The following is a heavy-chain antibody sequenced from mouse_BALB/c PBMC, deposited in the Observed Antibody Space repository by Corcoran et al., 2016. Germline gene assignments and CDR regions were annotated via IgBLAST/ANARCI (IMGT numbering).Heavy chain of an antibody. CDR2: IDPANGNT. Sequence: EVQLQQSGAELVKPGASVKLSCTASGFNIKDTYMHWVKQRPEQGLEWIGRIDPANGNTKYDPKFQGKATITADTSSNTAYLQLSSLTSEDPAVYYCARTLLRRAEYAMDYWGQGTSVTVSA. CDR1: GFNIKDTY. J-gene: IGHJ4*01. CDR3: ARTLLRRAEYAMDY. D-gene: IGHD1-1*01. V-gene: IGHV14-3*02.